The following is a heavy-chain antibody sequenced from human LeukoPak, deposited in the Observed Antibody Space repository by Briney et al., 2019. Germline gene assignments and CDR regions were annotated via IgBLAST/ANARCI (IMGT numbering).Heavy chain of an antibody. Sequence: SETLSLTCAVYGGSFSGYYWSWIRQPPGKGLEWIGEINHSGSTNYNPSLKSRVTISVDTSKNQFSLKLSSVTAADTAVYYCATGYCSGSSCYSPPNYWGQGTLVTVSS. CDR3: ATGYCSGSSCYSPPNY. V-gene: IGHV4-34*01. D-gene: IGHD2-15*01. J-gene: IGHJ4*02. CDR1: GGSFSGYY. CDR2: INHSGST.